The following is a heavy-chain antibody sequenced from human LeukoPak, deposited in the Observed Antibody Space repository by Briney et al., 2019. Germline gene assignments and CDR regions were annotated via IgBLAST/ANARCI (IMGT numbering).Heavy chain of an antibody. J-gene: IGHJ4*02. CDR2: VYYSGST. D-gene: IGHD6-13*01. CDR1: GASISSYY. V-gene: IGHV4-59*01. CDR3: ARENSSRIDY. Sequence: PSETLSLTCTVSGASISSYYWSWIRQPPGKGLEWIGYVYYSGSTNYNPSLKSRVTMSVDTSKNHFSLKLSSVTAADTAVYYCARENSSRIDYWGQGTLVTLSS.